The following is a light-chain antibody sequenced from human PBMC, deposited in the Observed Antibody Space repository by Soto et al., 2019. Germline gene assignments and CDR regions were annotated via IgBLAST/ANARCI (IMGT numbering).Light chain of an antibody. Sequence: DIQMTQSPSSLSASVGDRVTITCRASQSITIYLNWYQQKPGEAPNLLIFGASTLQSGVPSRFSGSGSGTDFTLTISSLQPEDFATYHCQQSYSTLWTFGQGTKVDI. CDR3: QQSYSTLWT. CDR1: QSITIY. J-gene: IGKJ1*01. CDR2: GAS. V-gene: IGKV1-39*01.